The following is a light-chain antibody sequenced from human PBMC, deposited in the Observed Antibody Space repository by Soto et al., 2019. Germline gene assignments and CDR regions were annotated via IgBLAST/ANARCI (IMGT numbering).Light chain of an antibody. Sequence: EIVLTQSPGTLSLSPGERATLSCRASQSVSSSYLAWYQQKPGQAPRLLIYGASSRDTGIPDRFSGSGSGTDFTLTSSRLEPEDFAVYYCQQYGSSPLTFGGGTKVEIK. CDR2: GAS. V-gene: IGKV3-20*01. CDR3: QQYGSSPLT. J-gene: IGKJ4*01. CDR1: QSVSSSY.